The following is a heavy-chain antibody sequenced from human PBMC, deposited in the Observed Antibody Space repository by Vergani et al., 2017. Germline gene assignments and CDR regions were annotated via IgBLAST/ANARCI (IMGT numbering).Heavy chain of an antibody. J-gene: IGHJ4*02. CDR1: GFTFSSYA. D-gene: IGHD6-6*01. Sequence: EVQLLESGGGLVQPGGSLRLSCAASGFTFSSYAMSWVRQAPGKGLEWVSVIYSGGSSTYYADSVKGRFTISRDNSKNTLYLQMNSLRAEDTAVYYCAKDWSDSSSSAVFDYWGQGTLVTVSS. CDR3: AKDWSDSSSSAVFDY. V-gene: IGHV3-23*03. CDR2: IYSGGSST.